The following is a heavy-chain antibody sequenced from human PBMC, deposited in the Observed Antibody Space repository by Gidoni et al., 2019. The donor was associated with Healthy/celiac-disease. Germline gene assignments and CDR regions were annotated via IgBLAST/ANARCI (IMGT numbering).Heavy chain of an antibody. V-gene: IGHV4-61*02. Sequence: QVQLQESGPGLVKPSQTLSLTCTVSGGSIRSGSYYWIWIRQPAGNGLEWIGRIYTRGSTNYNPSLKSRVTMSVDTSKNQFSLKLSSVTAADTAVYYCARAKGYCSSTSCYNYYYYYMDVWGKGTTVTVSS. CDR2: IYTRGST. CDR3: ARAKGYCSSTSCYNYYYYYMDV. CDR1: GGSIRSGSYY. D-gene: IGHD2-2*02. J-gene: IGHJ6*03.